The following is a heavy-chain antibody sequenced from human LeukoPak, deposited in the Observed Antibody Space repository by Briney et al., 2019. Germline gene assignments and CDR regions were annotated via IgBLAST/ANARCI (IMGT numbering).Heavy chain of an antibody. V-gene: IGHV3-53*01. CDR3: ARGRRQLYQRNYFYMHV. CDR2: IYNGGST. D-gene: IGHD5-18*01. CDR1: GVTISSNY. J-gene: IGHJ6*03. Sequence: GGSLRLSCTASGVTISSNYMNWIRQAPGKGLEWVSVIYNGGSTNYNASLKSRFTISRDNSKNKLYLQMNSQRAEDTAVYYCARGRRQLYQRNYFYMHVGGKRTTHTV.